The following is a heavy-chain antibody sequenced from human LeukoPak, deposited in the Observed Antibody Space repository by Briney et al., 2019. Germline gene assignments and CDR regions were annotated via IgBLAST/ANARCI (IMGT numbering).Heavy chain of an antibody. CDR3: AKDLYPPSPGIAAAGFFDY. Sequence: GGSLRLSRAASGFTFSSYAMSWVRQAPGKGLEWVSAISGSGGSTYYADSVKGRFTISRDNSKNTLYLQMNSLRAEDTAVYYCAKDLYPPSPGIAAAGFFDYWGQGTLVTVSS. CDR2: ISGSGGST. J-gene: IGHJ4*02. V-gene: IGHV3-23*01. CDR1: GFTFSSYA. D-gene: IGHD6-13*01.